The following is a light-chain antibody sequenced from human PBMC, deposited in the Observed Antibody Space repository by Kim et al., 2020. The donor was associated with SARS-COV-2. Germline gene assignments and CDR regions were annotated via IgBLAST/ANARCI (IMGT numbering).Light chain of an antibody. CDR3: GTWDSSLSVFYG. CDR2: DNN. J-gene: IGLJ1*01. Sequence: NVTISYSGSSSNIEDNYVSWYQQLPGTAPKLLIYDNNKRPSGIPDRYSGSKSGTSATLGITGLQTGDEADYYCGTWDSSLSVFYGFGTGTKVTVL. V-gene: IGLV1-51*01. CDR1: SSNIEDNY.